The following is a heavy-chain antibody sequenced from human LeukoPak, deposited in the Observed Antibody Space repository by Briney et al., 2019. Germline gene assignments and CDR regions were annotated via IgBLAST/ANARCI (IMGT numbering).Heavy chain of an antibody. Sequence: HLGGSLRLSCAASGFTFSSYAMSWVRQAPGKGLEWVAVISYDGSNKYYADSVKGRFTISRDNSKNTLYLQMNSLRAEDTAVYYCARDEHQSGYCVYWGQGTLATVSS. J-gene: IGHJ4*02. D-gene: IGHD3-3*01. V-gene: IGHV3-30-3*01. CDR3: ARDEHQSGYCVY. CDR1: GFTFSSYA. CDR2: ISYDGSNK.